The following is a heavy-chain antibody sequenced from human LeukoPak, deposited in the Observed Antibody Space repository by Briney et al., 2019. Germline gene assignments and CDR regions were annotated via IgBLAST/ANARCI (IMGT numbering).Heavy chain of an antibody. CDR3: AKASYYYDSSDRFDY. CDR2: ISGSGDNT. CDR1: GFTFSSYA. D-gene: IGHD3-22*01. V-gene: IGHV3-23*01. J-gene: IGHJ4*02. Sequence: GGSLRLSCAASGFTFSSYAMSWVRQAPGKGLEWVSAISGSGDNTHYADSMKGRFTISRDNSKNTLSLQMNSLRAEDTAVYYCAKASYYYDSSDRFDYWGQGTLVTVSS.